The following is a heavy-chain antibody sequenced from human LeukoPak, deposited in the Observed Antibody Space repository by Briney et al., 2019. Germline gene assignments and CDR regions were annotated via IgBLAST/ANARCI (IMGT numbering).Heavy chain of an antibody. D-gene: IGHD2-2*01. Sequence: GGSLRLSCAASGFTFSSYWMHWVRQAPGKGLVWVSRIKSDGRTTNYADSVKGRFTISRDNAKDTLYLQMNSLRDEDTAVYYCARVYCSSTSCYEDYFDYWGQGTLVTVSS. CDR2: IKSDGRTT. J-gene: IGHJ4*02. V-gene: IGHV3-74*01. CDR3: ARVYCSSTSCYEDYFDY. CDR1: GFTFSSYW.